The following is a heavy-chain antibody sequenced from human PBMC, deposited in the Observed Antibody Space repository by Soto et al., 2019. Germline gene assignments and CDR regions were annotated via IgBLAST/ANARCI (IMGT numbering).Heavy chain of an antibody. CDR2: ISYDGSNK. CDR3: AREISYVSGGHLYYGMDV. D-gene: IGHD3-16*01. J-gene: IGHJ6*02. Sequence: PGGSLRLSCAASGFTFSRYGMHWVRQAPGKGLEWVAVISYDGSNKNYADSVKGRFTIFRENSKNLLFLQMFFLRAEDTAVYYCAREISYVSGGHLYYGMDVLGQGTAVTVSS. V-gene: IGHV3-30*03. CDR1: GFTFSRYG.